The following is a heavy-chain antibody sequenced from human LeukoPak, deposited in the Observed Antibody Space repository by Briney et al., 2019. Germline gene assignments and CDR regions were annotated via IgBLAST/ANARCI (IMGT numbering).Heavy chain of an antibody. D-gene: IGHD4-23*01. CDR2: MNPNSGNT. CDR1: GYTFTGYY. J-gene: IGHJ3*02. CDR3: ARAGGSRVSNAFDI. V-gene: IGHV1-8*02. Sequence: ASVKVSCKASGYTFTGYYMHWVRQAPGQGLEWMGWMNPNSGNTGYAQKFQGRVTMTRNTSISTAYMELSSLRSEDTAVYYCARAGGSRVSNAFDIWGQGTMVTVSS.